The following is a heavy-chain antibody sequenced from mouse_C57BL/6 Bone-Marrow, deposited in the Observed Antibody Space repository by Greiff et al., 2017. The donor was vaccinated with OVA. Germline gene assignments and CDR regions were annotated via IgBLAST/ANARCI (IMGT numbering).Heavy chain of an antibody. CDR3: ARARGGTGDY. V-gene: IGHV5-4*01. CDR2: ISDGGSYT. CDR1: GFTFSSYA. D-gene: IGHD3-1*01. J-gene: IGHJ2*01. Sequence: EVQVVESGGGLVKPGGSLKLSCAASGFTFSSYAMSWVRQTPEKRLEWVATISDGGSYTYYPDNVKGRFTISRDNAKNNLYLQMSHLKSEDTAMYYCARARGGTGDYWGQGTTLTVSS.